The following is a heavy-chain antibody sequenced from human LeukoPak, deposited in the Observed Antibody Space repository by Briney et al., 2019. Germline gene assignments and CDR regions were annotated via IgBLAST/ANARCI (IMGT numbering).Heavy chain of an antibody. J-gene: IGHJ3*02. CDR3: ARDYEGAFDT. CDR1: GGSFSGYY. Sequence: SETLSLTCAVYGGSFSGYYWSWIRQPPGKGLEWIGEINHSGSTSYNPSLKSRVTISVDTSKNQFSLKLSSVTAADTAVYYCARDYEGAFDTWGQGTMVTVSS. V-gene: IGHV4-34*01. CDR2: INHSGST. D-gene: IGHD3-16*01.